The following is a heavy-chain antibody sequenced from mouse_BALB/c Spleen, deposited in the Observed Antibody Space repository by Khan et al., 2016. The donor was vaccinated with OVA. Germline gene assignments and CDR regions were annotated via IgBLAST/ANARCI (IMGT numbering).Heavy chain of an antibody. Sequence: EVKVEESGPGLVKPSQSLSLTCTVTGYSITSDYAWNWIRQFPGNKLEWMGYISYSGSTNYNPALKSRISITRDTSKNQFFLQLNSVTTEDTATYDCARDGSRYNYAMDYWGQGTSVTVSS. D-gene: IGHD2-3*01. CDR3: ARDGSRYNYAMDY. CDR1: GYSITSDYA. CDR2: ISYSGST. J-gene: IGHJ4*01. V-gene: IGHV3-2*02.